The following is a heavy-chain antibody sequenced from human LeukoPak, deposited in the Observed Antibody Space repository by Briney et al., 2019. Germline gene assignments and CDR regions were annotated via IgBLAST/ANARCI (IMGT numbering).Heavy chain of an antibody. J-gene: IGHJ5*02. V-gene: IGHV1-69*05. CDR1: GGTFSSYA. Sequence: ASVKVSCKASGGTFSSYAISWVRQAPGQGLEWMGGIIPIFGTANYAQKFQGRVTITTDESTSTAYMELSRLRSDDTAVYYCAREPGQRFLEWLMVFDPWGQGTLVTVSS. CDR3: AREPGQRFLEWLMVFDP. D-gene: IGHD3-3*01. CDR2: IIPIFGTA.